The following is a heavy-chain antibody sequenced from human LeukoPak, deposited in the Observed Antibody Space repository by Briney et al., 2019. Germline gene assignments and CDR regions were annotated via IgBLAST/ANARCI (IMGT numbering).Heavy chain of an antibody. D-gene: IGHD3-10*01. Sequence: VGSLRLSCAASGFTFSSYWMHWVRQGPGKGLVWVSRINSDGSSTSYADSVKGRFTISRDNAKNTLYLQMNSLRAEDTAVYYCARDVYYGSGSYSNDAFDIWGQGTMVTVSS. CDR2: INSDGSST. V-gene: IGHV3-74*01. CDR3: ARDVYYGSGSYSNDAFDI. J-gene: IGHJ3*02. CDR1: GFTFSSYW.